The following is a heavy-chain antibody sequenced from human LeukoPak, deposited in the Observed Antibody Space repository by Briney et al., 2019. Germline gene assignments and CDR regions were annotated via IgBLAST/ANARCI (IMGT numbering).Heavy chain of an antibody. CDR2: ISWNSGSI. Sequence: PGGSLRLSCAASGFTFSSYSMNWVRQAPGKGLEWVSGISWNSGSIGYADSVKGRFTISRDNAKNSLYLQMNSLRAEDTALYYCAKDSQQLVLFWFDPWGQGTLVTVSS. CDR3: AKDSQQLVLFWFDP. D-gene: IGHD6-13*01. J-gene: IGHJ5*02. CDR1: GFTFSSYS. V-gene: IGHV3-9*01.